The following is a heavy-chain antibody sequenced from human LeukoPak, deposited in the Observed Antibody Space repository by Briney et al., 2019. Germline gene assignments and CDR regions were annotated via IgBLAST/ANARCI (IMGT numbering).Heavy chain of an antibody. CDR1: GFVFNAYG. CDR3: ARSIRCDSRAQNDVFDI. CDR2: ICPDGGKK. D-gene: IGHD3-22*01. J-gene: IGHJ3*02. Sequence: GRSLGLSCAASGFVFNAYGMHWVRQLPGGGLDWVAFICPDGGKKVHAASLECRFTISRDNSKNILFLQMTNVRAEDTALYYCARSIRCDSRAQNDVFDIWGQGTMVTVSS. V-gene: IGHV3-33*01.